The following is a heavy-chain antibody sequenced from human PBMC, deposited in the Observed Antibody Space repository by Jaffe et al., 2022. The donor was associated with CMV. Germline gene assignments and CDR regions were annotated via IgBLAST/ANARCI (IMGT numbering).Heavy chain of an antibody. CDR2: ISSSGSTV. D-gene: IGHD1-7*01. CDR1: GFTFSSWE. CDR3: ARVGLGTFAY. Sequence: EVQLVESGGALVQPGGSLRLSCTGSGFTFSSWEMNWVRQTAGKGLEWVSYISSSGSTVYYADSVKGRFTISRDNAKNSLYLQMNSLRAEDTAVYYCARVGLGTFAYWGQGALVTVSS. J-gene: IGHJ4*02. V-gene: IGHV3-48*03.